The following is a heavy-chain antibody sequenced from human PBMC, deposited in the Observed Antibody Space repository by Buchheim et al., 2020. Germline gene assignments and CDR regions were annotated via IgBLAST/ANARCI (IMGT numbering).Heavy chain of an antibody. CDR3: AAGYSSGCWGY. V-gene: IGHV3-7*03. Sequence: EVQLVESGGGLVQPGGSLRLSCAASGFTFSNYWMSWVRQAPGKGLEWVANIKQDGSEKYYVDSVKGRFTISRDNAKNSLYLPMNSLRAEDTAVYYCAAGYSSGCWGYWGQGAL. CDR2: IKQDGSEK. J-gene: IGHJ4*02. D-gene: IGHD6-19*01. CDR1: GFTFSNYW.